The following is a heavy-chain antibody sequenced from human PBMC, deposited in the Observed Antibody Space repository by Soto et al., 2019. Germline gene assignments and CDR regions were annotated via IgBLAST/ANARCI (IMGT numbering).Heavy chain of an antibody. J-gene: IGHJ3*02. CDR1: GGTFSSYT. V-gene: IGHV1-69*02. Sequence: QVQLVQSGAEVKKPGSSVKVSCKASGGTFSSYTISWVRQAPGQGLEWMGRIIPILGIANYAQKFQGRVTITADKSTSTAYMELSSLRSEDTAVYYCAIVVAHKSGAFDIWGQGTMVTVSS. D-gene: IGHD3-22*01. CDR3: AIVVAHKSGAFDI. CDR2: IIPILGIA.